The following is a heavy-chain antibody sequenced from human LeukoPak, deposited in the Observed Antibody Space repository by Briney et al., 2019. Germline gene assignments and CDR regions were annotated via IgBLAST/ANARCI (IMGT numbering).Heavy chain of an antibody. D-gene: IGHD5-24*01. CDR2: ISSSDNTI. J-gene: IGHJ5*02. V-gene: IGHV3-11*04. Sequence: KPGGSLRLSCAASGFTFSDYYMGWIRQAPGKGLEWVSSISSSDNTIYYTDSVKGRFAISRDNAKNSLYLQMKSLRAEDTAVYYCARGFYTYDQWGQGTLVTVSS. CDR1: GFTFSDYY. CDR3: ARGFYTYDQ.